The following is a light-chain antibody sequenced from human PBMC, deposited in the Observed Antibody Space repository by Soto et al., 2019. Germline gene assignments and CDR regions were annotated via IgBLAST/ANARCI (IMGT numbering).Light chain of an antibody. CDR2: LAS. CDR1: QAVNTR. V-gene: IGKV3D-11*03. J-gene: IGKJ4*01. Sequence: EIVLTQSPATLSSFPGDRVTLSCRASQAVNTRLAWYQHKPGQAPRLLIYLASNRAAGVPARFSGRGSGTDFTLTISRLEPEDFAVYFCQQFGTTLTFGGGTKVDIK. CDR3: QQFGTTLT.